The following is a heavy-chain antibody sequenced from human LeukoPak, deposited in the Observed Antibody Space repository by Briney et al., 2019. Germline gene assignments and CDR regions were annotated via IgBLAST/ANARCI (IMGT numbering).Heavy chain of an antibody. CDR1: GYTFTSYG. Sequence: GASVKVSCKASGYTFTSYGISWVRQAPGQGLEWMGWISAYSGNTNYAQKFQGRVTMTTDTSTSTAYMELRSLRSDDTAVYYCARGAADFWSGYTDYWGQGTLVTVSS. V-gene: IGHV1-18*01. CDR2: ISAYSGNT. CDR3: ARGAADFWSGYTDY. D-gene: IGHD3-3*01. J-gene: IGHJ4*02.